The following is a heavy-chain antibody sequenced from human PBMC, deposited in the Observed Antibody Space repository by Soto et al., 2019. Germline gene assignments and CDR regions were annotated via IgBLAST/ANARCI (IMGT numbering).Heavy chain of an antibody. CDR2: IWYDGSNK. V-gene: IGHV3-33*01. CDR3: AGDRRDSSGYYYFDY. D-gene: IGHD3-22*01. CDR1: GFTFSSYG. Sequence: GGSLRLSCAASGFTFSSYGMHWVRQAPGKGLEWVAVIWYDGSNKYYADSVKGRFTISRDNSKNTLYLQMNSLRAEDTAVYYCAGDRRDSSGYYYFDYWGQGTLVTVSS. J-gene: IGHJ4*02.